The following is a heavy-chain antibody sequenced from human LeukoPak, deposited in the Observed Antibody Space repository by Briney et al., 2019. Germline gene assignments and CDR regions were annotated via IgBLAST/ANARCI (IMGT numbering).Heavy chain of an antibody. D-gene: IGHD3-3*01. CDR1: GGSISSGDYY. V-gene: IGHV4-30-4*01. J-gene: IGHJ4*02. CDR2: IYYSGST. Sequence: SETLSLTCTVSGGSISSGDYYWSLVCQPPGKGLEWIGYIYYSGSTYYNPSLKSRVTISVDTSKNQFSLKLSSVTAADTAVYYCARGDFWSGYLPLFDYWGQGTLVTVSS. CDR3: ARGDFWSGYLPLFDY.